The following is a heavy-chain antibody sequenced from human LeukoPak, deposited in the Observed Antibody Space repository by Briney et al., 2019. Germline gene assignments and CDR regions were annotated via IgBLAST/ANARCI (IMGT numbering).Heavy chain of an antibody. CDR2: ISSSGSTI. J-gene: IGHJ4*02. CDR3: AKDAFGTGEVDY. V-gene: IGHV3-48*03. Sequence: GGSLRLSCAASGFTFISYEMNWVRQAPGKGLECVSYISSSGSTIYYADSVKGRFTISRDNAKNSLCLQMNSLRADDTAVYYCAKDAFGTGEVDYWGQGTLVTVSS. D-gene: IGHD3-10*01. CDR1: GFTFISYE.